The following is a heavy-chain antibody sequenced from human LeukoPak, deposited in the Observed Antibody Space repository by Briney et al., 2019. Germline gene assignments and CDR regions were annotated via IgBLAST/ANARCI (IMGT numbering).Heavy chain of an antibody. V-gene: IGHV4-34*01. J-gene: IGHJ4*02. CDR3: ATADLSGSYSY. Sequence: SQTLSLTCAVSGGSFSGYYWTWIRQPPGKGLEWIGEINYSGSPNYNPSLKTRVTISRDTSKNQFSLKLSSVTAADTAVYYCATADLSGSYSYWGQGTLVTVSS. CDR1: GGSFSGYY. D-gene: IGHD1-26*01. CDR2: INYSGSP.